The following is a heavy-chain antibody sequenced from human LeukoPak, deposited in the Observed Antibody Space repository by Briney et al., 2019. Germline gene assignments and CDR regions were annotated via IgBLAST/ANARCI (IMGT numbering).Heavy chain of an antibody. CDR2: INPNSGGT. CDR3: ARGPFAVAALPDLAY. D-gene: IGHD2-15*01. Sequence: GASVKVSCKASGYTFTGYYMHWVRQAPGQGLEWMGWINPNSGGTNYAQKFQGRVTMTRDTSISTAYMELSRLRSDDTAVYYCARGPFAVAALPDLAYWRQGTLVTVSS. V-gene: IGHV1-2*02. J-gene: IGHJ4*02. CDR1: GYTFTGYY.